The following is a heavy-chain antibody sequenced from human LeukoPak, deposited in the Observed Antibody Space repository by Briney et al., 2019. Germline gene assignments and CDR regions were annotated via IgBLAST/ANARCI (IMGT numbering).Heavy chain of an antibody. CDR2: INPSGGST. D-gene: IGHD3-22*01. CDR3: ATTPVDYYDSSGYGNFDY. J-gene: IGHJ4*02. Sequence: ASVKVSCKASGYTFTSYYMHWVRQAPGQGLEWMGIINPSGGSTSYAQKFQGRVTMTRDTSTSTVYMELSSLRSEDTAVYYCATTPVDYYDSSGYGNFDYWGQGTLVTVSS. V-gene: IGHV1-46*01. CDR1: GYTFTSYY.